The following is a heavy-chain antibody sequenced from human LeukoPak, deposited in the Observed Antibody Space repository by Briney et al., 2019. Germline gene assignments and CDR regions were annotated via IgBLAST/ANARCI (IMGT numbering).Heavy chain of an antibody. CDR3: AAIVATRGY. V-gene: IGHV3-30*03. D-gene: IGHD5-12*01. CDR2: ISYDGSNK. CDR1: GFIFSSYG. Sequence: QSGGSLRLSCAASGFIFSSYGMHWVRQAPGKGLEWVAVISYDGSNKYYADSVKGRFTISRDNSKNTLYLQVNSLRAEDTAVYYCAAIVATRGYWGQGTLVTVSS. J-gene: IGHJ4*02.